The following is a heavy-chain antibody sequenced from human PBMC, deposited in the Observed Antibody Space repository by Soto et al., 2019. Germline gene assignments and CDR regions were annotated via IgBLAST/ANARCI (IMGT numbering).Heavy chain of an antibody. D-gene: IGHD2-21*02. Sequence: SETLSLTCTVSGGSISSYYWSWIRQPPGKGLEWIGYIYYSGSTNYNPSLKSRVTISVDTSKNQFSLKLSSVTAADTAVYYCARDSSGDCYSCWGQGTLVTVSS. CDR1: GGSISSYY. V-gene: IGHV4-59*01. CDR3: ARDSSGDCYSC. J-gene: IGHJ4*02. CDR2: IYYSGST.